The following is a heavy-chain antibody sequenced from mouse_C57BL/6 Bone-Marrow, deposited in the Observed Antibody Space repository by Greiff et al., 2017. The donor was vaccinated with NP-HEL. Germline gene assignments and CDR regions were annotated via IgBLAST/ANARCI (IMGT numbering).Heavy chain of an antibody. CDR2: INPSTGGT. CDR1: GYSFTGYY. V-gene: IGHV1-42*01. D-gene: IGHD1-1*01. Sequence: VQLQQSGPELVKPGASVKISCKASGYSFTGYYMNWVKQSPEKSLEWIGEINPSTGGTTYNQKFKAKATLTVDKSSSTAYMQLKRLTSEDSAVYYCARRYYGFDYWGQGTTLTVSS. J-gene: IGHJ2*01. CDR3: ARRYYGFDY.